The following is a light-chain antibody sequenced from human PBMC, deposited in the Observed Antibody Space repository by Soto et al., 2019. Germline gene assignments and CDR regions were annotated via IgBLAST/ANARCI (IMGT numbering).Light chain of an antibody. CDR1: SSDIGGYNY. J-gene: IGLJ2*01. V-gene: IGLV2-8*01. CDR3: SSYAGGNTLL. Sequence: QSALTQPPSASGSLGQSVTISCSGASSDIGGYNYVAWYQQHPGKAPKLIIYEVNKRPSGVPDRFSGSKSGNTDSRTVAGLQAEDEADYSCSSYAGGNTLLFGGGTKVTVI. CDR2: EVN.